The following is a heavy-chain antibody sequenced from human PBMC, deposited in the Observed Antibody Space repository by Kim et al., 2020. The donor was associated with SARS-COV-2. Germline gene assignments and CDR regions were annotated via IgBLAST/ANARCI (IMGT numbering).Heavy chain of an antibody. CDR2: K. J-gene: IGHJ4*02. D-gene: IGHD2-21*02. Sequence: KKYGDAVKGRFTISRDNSKNSLYLHMDSLRAEDTAVYYCVTDGDFGRFDYWGQGTPVTVSS. CDR3: VTDGDFGRFDY. V-gene: IGHV3-7*01.